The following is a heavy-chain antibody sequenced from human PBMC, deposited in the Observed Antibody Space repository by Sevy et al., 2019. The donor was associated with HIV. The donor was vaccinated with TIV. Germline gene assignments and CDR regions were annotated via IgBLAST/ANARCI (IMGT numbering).Heavy chain of an antibody. V-gene: IGHV3-30*02. CDR1: GFTFSSYG. D-gene: IGHD2-15*01. CDR2: IRYDGSNK. J-gene: IGHJ4*02. CDR3: ATDIVVVVAATPPFDY. Sequence: GGSLRLSCAASGFTFSSYGMHWVRQAPGKGLEWVAFIRYDGSNKYYAHSVKGRFTISRDNSKNTLYLQMNSLRAEDTAVYYCATDIVVVVAATPPFDYWGQGTLVTVSS.